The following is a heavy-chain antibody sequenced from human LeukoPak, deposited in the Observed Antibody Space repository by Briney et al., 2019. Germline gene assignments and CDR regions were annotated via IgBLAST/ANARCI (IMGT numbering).Heavy chain of an antibody. J-gene: IGHJ4*02. CDR3: ASARALYGYSGYDEPYFDY. Sequence: GGSLRLSCAASGITFSSYGMHWVRQAPGKGLEWVAVISYDGNNKYYADSVKGRFTISRDNSKNTLYLEMNSLRAEDTAVYYCASARALYGYSGYDEPYFDYWGQGTLVTVSS. V-gene: IGHV3-30*03. D-gene: IGHD5-12*01. CDR2: ISYDGNNK. CDR1: GITFSSYG.